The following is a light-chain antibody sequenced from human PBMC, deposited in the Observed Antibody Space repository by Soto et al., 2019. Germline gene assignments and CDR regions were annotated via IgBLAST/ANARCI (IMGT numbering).Light chain of an antibody. CDR1: QSISSW. Sequence: DIQMTQSPSTLSASIGDRVTITCRASQSISSWLAWYQQTPGKAPKLLIYKASTLQSGVPSRLSGSGSGTEFTLTISSLQPDDFATYYCQQYDSHPLTFGGGTNVEIK. J-gene: IGKJ4*01. CDR2: KAS. V-gene: IGKV1-5*03. CDR3: QQYDSHPLT.